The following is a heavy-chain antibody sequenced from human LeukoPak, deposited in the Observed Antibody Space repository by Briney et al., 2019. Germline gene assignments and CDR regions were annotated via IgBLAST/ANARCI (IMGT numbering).Heavy chain of an antibody. CDR3: ARSVGDCSSTSCYTYYFDY. J-gene: IGHJ4*02. D-gene: IGHD2-2*02. V-gene: IGHV4-61*02. CDR2: IYTSGST. Sequence: PSETLSLTCTVSGGSISSGSYYWSWIRQPAGKGLEWIGRIYTSGSTNYNPPLKSRVTISVDTSKNQFSLKLSSVTAADTAVYYCARSVGDCSSTSCYTYYFDYWGQGTLVTVSS. CDR1: GGSISSGSYY.